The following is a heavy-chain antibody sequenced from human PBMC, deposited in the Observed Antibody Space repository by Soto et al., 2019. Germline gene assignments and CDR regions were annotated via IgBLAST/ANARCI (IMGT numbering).Heavy chain of an antibody. Sequence: QITLKESGPTLVKPTQTLTLTCTFSGFSLSSPAVGVNWIRQPPGKALEWLALIYWDDDKQYSPSLRSRLTSTKDTSKYQVVLTMTNMDPVDTATYYCAHGSGWLSDYWGQGTLVTVSS. CDR2: IYWDDDK. D-gene: IGHD6-19*01. CDR1: GFSLSSPAVG. V-gene: IGHV2-5*02. J-gene: IGHJ4*02. CDR3: AHGSGWLSDY.